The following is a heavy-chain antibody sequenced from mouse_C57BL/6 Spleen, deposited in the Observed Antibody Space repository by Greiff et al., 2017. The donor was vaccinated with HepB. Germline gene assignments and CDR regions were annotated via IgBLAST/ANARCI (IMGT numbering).Heavy chain of an antibody. V-gene: IGHV5-4*01. D-gene: IGHD2-13*01. CDR1: GFTFSSYA. J-gene: IGHJ4*01. CDR2: ISDGGSYT. CDR3: ARDDYEGAMDY. Sequence: EVMLVESGGGLVKPGGSLKLSCAASGFTFSSYAMSWVRQTPEKRLEWVATISDGGSYTYYPDNVKGRFTISRDNAKNNLYLQMSHLKSEDTAMYYCARDDYEGAMDYWGQGTSVTVSA.